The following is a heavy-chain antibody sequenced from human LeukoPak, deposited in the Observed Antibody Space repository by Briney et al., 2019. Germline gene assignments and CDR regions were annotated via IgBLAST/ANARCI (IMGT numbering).Heavy chain of an antibody. CDR2: IKLDGSEK. V-gene: IGHV3-7*03. CDR1: GFTFGKYW. D-gene: IGHD3-3*01. CDR3: ARDQYDTWSRRGNFDS. Sequence: RSGGSLRLSCVASGFTFGKYWMSWVRQAPGKGLEWVANIKLDGSEKNYVDSVKGRFTISRDNTKNSLYLQMNSLRVEDTAVFYCARDQYDTWSRRGNFDSWGQGTLVIVSS. J-gene: IGHJ4*02.